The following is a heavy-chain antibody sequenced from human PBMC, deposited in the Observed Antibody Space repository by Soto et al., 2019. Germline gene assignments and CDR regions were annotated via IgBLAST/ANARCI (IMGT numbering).Heavy chain of an antibody. CDR3: ARGRSSEGTMIVVVKEFDY. D-gene: IGHD3-22*01. CDR2: IYYSGST. CDR1: GGSISSGDYY. J-gene: IGHJ4*02. V-gene: IGHV4-30-4*01. Sequence: PSETLSLTCTVSGGSISSGDYYWSWIRQPPGKGLEWIGYIYYSGSTYYNPSLKSRVTISVDTSKNQFSLKLSSVTAADTAVYYCARGRSSEGTMIVVVKEFDYWGQGTLVTVSS.